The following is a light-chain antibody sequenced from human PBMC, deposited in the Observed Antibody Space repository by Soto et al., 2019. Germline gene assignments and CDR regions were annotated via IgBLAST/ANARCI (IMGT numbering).Light chain of an antibody. CDR3: QQYNIWPQT. V-gene: IGKV3-15*01. CDR2: GAS. CDR1: QSVSSSH. J-gene: IGKJ1*01. Sequence: EIVLTQSPATLSLSPGERATLSCRASQSVSSSHLAWYQQKSGQAPRLVIYGASSRATGIPARFSGSGSGTEFTLTISRLQSEDFAVYYCQQYNIWPQTFGQGTKVDNK.